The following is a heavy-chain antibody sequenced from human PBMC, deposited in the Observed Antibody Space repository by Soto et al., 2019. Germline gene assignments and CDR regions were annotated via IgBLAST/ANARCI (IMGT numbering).Heavy chain of an antibody. J-gene: IGHJ4*02. V-gene: IGHV4-59*01. CDR2: IYYSGST. Sequence: PSETLSLTCAVYGGSFSGYYWSWIRQPPGKGLEWIGYIYYSGSTNYNPSLKSRVTISVDTSKNQFSLKLSSVTAADTAVYYCARSDGRYWGQGTLVTVS. CDR3: ARSDGRY. CDR1: GGSFSGYY.